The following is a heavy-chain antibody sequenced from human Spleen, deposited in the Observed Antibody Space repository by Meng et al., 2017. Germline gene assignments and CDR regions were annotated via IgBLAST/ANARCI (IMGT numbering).Heavy chain of an antibody. CDR3: GRVGQQLEYKGWFDP. Sequence: QVQLVQSGAEVKKPGASVKVSCKASGYTFTNYYIHWVRQSPGQGLEWMGIINPNGGSTSYAQKFYGRVTMTRDTSTSAVYMELNSLTSEDTAVYYCGRVGQQLEYKGWFDPWGQGTLVTVSS. CDR2: INPNGGST. CDR1: GYTFTNYY. D-gene: IGHD6-13*01. J-gene: IGHJ5*02. V-gene: IGHV1-46*03.